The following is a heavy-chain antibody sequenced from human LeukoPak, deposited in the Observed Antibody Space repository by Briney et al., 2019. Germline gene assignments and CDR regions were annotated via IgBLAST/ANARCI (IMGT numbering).Heavy chain of an antibody. Sequence: GGSLRLSCAASGFTFSSYSMNWVRQAPGKGLEWVASIKPDGSQKDYVDSVKGRFTISRDNGKNSLYLQLNSLRAEDTAVYYCARDLIGTTFWFDPWGQGTLVTVSS. CDR3: ARDLIGTTFWFDP. V-gene: IGHV3-7*01. J-gene: IGHJ5*02. CDR2: IKPDGSQK. CDR1: GFTFSSYS. D-gene: IGHD1-7*01.